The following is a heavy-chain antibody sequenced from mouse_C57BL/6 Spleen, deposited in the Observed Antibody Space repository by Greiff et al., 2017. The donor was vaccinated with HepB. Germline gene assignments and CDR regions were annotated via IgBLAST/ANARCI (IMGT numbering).Heavy chain of an antibody. D-gene: IGHD2-3*01. CDR2: IYPRSGNT. J-gene: IGHJ4*01. CDR1: GYTFTSYG. CDR3: ARWLLRDYAMDY. Sequence: QVQLQQSGAELARPGDSVKLSCKASGYTFTSYGISWVKQRTGQGLEWIGEIYPRSGNTYYNEKFKGKATLTADKSSSTAYMELRSLTSEDSAVYFCARWLLRDYAMDYWGQGTSVTVSS. V-gene: IGHV1-81*01.